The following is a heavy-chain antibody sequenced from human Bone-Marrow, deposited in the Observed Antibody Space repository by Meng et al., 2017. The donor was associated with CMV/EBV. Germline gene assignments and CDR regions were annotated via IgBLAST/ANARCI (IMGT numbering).Heavy chain of an antibody. CDR2: INHSGST. D-gene: IGHD6-13*01. V-gene: IGHV4-39*07. CDR1: GGSISSSSYY. Sequence: SETLSLTCTVSGGSISSSSYYWGWIRQPPGKGLEWIGEINHSGSTNYNPSLKSRVTISVDTSKNQFSLKLSSVTAADTAVYYCARGAAYSSSLNWFDPWGQATLVTVSS. J-gene: IGHJ5*02. CDR3: ARGAAYSSSLNWFDP.